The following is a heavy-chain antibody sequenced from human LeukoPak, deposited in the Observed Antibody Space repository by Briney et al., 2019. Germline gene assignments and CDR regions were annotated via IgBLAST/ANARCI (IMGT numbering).Heavy chain of an antibody. D-gene: IGHD3-9*01. Sequence: GGSLRLSCAASGFTFSSYSMNWVRQAPGKGLEWVSAISGSGGSTYYADSVKGRFTISRDNSKNTLYLQMKSLRAEDTALYYCAKDLSYGMDVWGQGTTVTVSS. CDR1: GFTFSSYS. V-gene: IGHV3-23*01. CDR3: AKDLSYGMDV. J-gene: IGHJ6*02. CDR2: ISGSGGST.